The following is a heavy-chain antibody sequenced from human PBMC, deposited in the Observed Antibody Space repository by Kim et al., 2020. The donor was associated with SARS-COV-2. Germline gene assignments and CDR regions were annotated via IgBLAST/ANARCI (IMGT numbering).Heavy chain of an antibody. CDR2: TYYRSKWYN. J-gene: IGHJ6*03. CDR1: GDSVSSNSAA. V-gene: IGHV6-1*01. Sequence: SQTLSLTCAISGDSVSSNSAAWNWIRQSPSRGLEWLGRTYYRSKWYNDYAVSVKSRITINPDTSKNQFSLQLNSVTPEDTAVYYCARENGSSFVYYYYMDVWGKGTTVTVSS. D-gene: IGHD6-6*01. CDR3: ARENGSSFVYYYYMDV.